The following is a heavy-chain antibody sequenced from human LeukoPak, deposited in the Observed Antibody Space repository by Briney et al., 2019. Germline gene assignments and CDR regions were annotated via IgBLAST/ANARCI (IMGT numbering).Heavy chain of an antibody. CDR2: INPSGGSR. D-gene: IGHD3-3*01. J-gene: IGHJ5*02. Sequence: ASVKVSCRASGHTFSIYNMHWVRQAPGQGLEWMGIINPSGGSRSNTQKFQGRVTMTRDTSTSTVYMELSSLRSEDTAVYYCARQGGRVTIFGVAIIGNNWFDPWGQGTLVTVSS. CDR3: ARQGGRVTIFGVAIIGNNWFDP. CDR1: GHTFSIYN. V-gene: IGHV1-46*01.